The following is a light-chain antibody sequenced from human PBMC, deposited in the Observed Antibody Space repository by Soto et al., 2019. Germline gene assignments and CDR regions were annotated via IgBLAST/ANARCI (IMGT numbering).Light chain of an antibody. Sequence: QSVLTQAPSASGTPGQRVTMSCSGSSSNIGSNYVSWYQHLPGTAPKLVIYRNNQRPSGVPDRFSGSKSGTSASLAISGLRAEDEADYYCAAWDDSLSGQVFGTGTKVTVL. CDR1: SSNIGSNY. CDR3: AAWDDSLSGQV. V-gene: IGLV1-47*01. CDR2: RNN. J-gene: IGLJ1*01.